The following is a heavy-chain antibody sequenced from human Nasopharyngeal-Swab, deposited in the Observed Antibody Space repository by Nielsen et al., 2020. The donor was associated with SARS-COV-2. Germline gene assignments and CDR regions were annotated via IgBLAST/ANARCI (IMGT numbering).Heavy chain of an antibody. V-gene: IGHV3-53*01. CDR3: ARSRLPGVFSVTASWYFDL. J-gene: IGHJ2*01. Sequence: LRRCPGQGLEWVSVIYSGGSRHYADSVKGRFTISRDNSKNALYLQMNSLRAEDTAVYYCARSRLPGVFSVTASWYFDLWGRGTLVTVSS. CDR2: IYSGGSR. D-gene: IGHD2-21*02.